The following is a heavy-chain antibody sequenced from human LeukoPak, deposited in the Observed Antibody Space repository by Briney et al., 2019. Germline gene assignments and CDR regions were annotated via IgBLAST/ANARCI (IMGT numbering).Heavy chain of an antibody. V-gene: IGHV6-1*01. CDR3: AKDRPRAYESGYHLGDY. J-gene: IGHJ4*02. Sequence: SQTLSLTCAISGDSVSSNRATWNWIRQSPSRGLEWLGRTYYRSKWFNDYAVSVKSRITINPDTSKNQFSLQLDSVTPEDTAVYYCAKDRPRAYESGYHLGDYWGQGTLVTVSS. D-gene: IGHD3-22*01. CDR1: GDSVSSNRAT. CDR2: TYYRSKWFN.